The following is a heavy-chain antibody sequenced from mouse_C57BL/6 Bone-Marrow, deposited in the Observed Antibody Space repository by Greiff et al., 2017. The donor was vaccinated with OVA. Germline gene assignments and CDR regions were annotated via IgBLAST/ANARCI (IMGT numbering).Heavy chain of an antibody. J-gene: IGHJ3*01. Sequence: VKLMESGAELVRPGASVKLSCKASGYTFTDYYINWVKQRPGQGLEWIARIYPGSGNTYYNEKFKGKATLTAEKSSSTAYMQLSSLTSEDSAVYFCARMWFAYWGQGTLVTVSA. CDR3: ARMWFAY. V-gene: IGHV1-76*01. CDR2: IYPGSGNT. CDR1: GYTFTDYY.